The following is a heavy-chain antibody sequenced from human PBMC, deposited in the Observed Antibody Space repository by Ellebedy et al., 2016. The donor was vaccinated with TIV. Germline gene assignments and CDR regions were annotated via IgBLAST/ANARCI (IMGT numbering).Heavy chain of an antibody. CDR2: ISNDGRSK. Sequence: PGGSLRLSCVGSGFTFSDYGMHWVRRAPDKGLEWVANISNDGRSKKHADSVKGRFTISRDNSKSTLYLQMDSLRADDTAVYYCAPGGTTTVKKGFVYWGQGTLVTVSS. CDR3: APGGTTTVKKGFVY. J-gene: IGHJ4*02. CDR1: GFTFSDYG. D-gene: IGHD4-17*01. V-gene: IGHV3-30*03.